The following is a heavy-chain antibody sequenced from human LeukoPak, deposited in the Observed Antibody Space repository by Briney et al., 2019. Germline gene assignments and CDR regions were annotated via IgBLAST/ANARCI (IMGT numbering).Heavy chain of an antibody. V-gene: IGHV1-69*04. Sequence: SVKVSCKSSGGTFSSYAISWVRPPPGQGLEWMGRIIPILGIANYAQKFQGRVTITADKSTSTAYMELSSLRSEDTAVYYCASEINTSYYYYGMDVWGQGTTVTVSS. CDR3: ASEINTSYYYYGMDV. J-gene: IGHJ6*02. D-gene: IGHD2-2*02. CDR2: IIPILGIA. CDR1: GGTFSSYA.